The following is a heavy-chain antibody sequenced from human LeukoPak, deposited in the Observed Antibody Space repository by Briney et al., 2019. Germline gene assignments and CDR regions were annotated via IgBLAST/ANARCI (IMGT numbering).Heavy chain of an antibody. CDR1: GFTFTSSS. Sequence: SVKVSCKASGFTFTSSSVQWVRQARGQRLEWIGWIVVGSGNINYAQKFQERVTITRGMSTSTAYMELSSLRSEDTAVYYCVADGFQKEGNAFDIWGQGTMVAVSP. J-gene: IGHJ3*02. CDR2: IVVGSGNI. D-gene: IGHD1-1*01. CDR3: VADGFQKEGNAFDI. V-gene: IGHV1-58*01.